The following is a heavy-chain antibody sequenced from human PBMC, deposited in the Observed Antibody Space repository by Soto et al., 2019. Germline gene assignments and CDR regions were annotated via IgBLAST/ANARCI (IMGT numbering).Heavy chain of an antibody. Sequence: EVQLVESGGGLVQPGGSLRLSCVASGFTFSSRWMNWVRHVPGKGLEWVANIKQDGSEIHYVDSVKGRFTISRDNANISLYLQMNSLRVEDTAVYHCVRSSGWTGDFWGQGILVSVSS. CDR1: GFTFSSRW. D-gene: IGHD3-10*01. CDR2: IKQDGSEI. J-gene: IGHJ4*02. V-gene: IGHV3-7*04. CDR3: VRSSGWTGDF.